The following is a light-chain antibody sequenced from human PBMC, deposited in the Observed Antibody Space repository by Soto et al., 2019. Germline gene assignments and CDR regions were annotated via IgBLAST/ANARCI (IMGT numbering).Light chain of an antibody. V-gene: IGKV1-33*01. CDR1: QDISNH. CDR3: QHYDNLPRYT. J-gene: IGKJ2*01. CDR2: EAS. Sequence: DIQMTQSPSSLSASVGDRVTITCQASQDISNHLNWYQQKPGKAPQVLIHEASNLETGVPSRFSGSGSGTDFTFTLSSLQPEDFATYYCQHYDNLPRYTFGQGTELEIK.